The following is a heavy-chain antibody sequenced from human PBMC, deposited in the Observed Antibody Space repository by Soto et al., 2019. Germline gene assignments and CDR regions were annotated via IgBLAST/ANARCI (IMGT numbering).Heavy chain of an antibody. CDR3: ARDWARYCSGGSCYSGGSWFDP. V-gene: IGHV4-59*01. Sequence: QVQLQESGPGLVKPSETLSLTCTVSGGSISSYYWSWIRQPPGKGLEWIGYIYYSGSTNYNPSLKSRVTISVDTSKNQFSLKRSSVTAADTAVYYCARDWARYCSGGSCYSGGSWFDPWGQGTLVTVSS. CDR1: GGSISSYY. CDR2: IYYSGST. J-gene: IGHJ5*02. D-gene: IGHD2-15*01.